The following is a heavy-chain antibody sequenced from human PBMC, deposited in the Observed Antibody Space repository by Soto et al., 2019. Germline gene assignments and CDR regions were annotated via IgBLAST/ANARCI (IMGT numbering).Heavy chain of an antibody. CDR2: ISGSGGST. D-gene: IGHD3-22*01. V-gene: IGHV3-23*01. J-gene: IGHJ1*01. Sequence: GGSLRLSCAASGFTFSSYAMSWVRQAPGKGLEWVSAISGSGGSTYYADSVKGRVTISRDNSKNTLYLQMNSLRAEDTAVYYCAKEVPRTYYYDSSGGIEYFQHWGQGTLVTVSS. CDR1: GFTFSSYA. CDR3: AKEVPRTYYYDSSGGIEYFQH.